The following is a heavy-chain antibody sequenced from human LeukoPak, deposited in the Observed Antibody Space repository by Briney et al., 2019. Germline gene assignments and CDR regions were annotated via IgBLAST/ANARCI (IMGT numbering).Heavy chain of an antibody. CDR1: GYTFTGYY. V-gene: IGHV1-2*02. CDR2: INPNSGGT. J-gene: IGHJ4*02. Sequence: ASVKVSCKASGYTFTGYYMHWVRQAPGQGLEWMGWINPNSGGTNYAQKFQGRVTMTRDTSISTAYMELSGLRSDDTAVYYCARDWGGYYDSSGYYYWGQGTLVTVSS. D-gene: IGHD3-22*01. CDR3: ARDWGGYYDSSGYYY.